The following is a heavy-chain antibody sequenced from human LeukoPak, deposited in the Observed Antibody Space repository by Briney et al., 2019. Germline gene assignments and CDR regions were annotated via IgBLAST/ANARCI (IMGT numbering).Heavy chain of an antibody. D-gene: IGHD3-22*01. J-gene: IGHJ4*02. Sequence: GGSLRLSCAASEFSVGSNYMTWVRQAPGKGLEWVSLIYSGGSTYYADSVKGRFTISRDNSKNTLYLQMNSLRAEDTAVYYCAKDHATYGDSSGYSSYWGQGTLVTVSS. V-gene: IGHV3-66*01. CDR2: IYSGGST. CDR3: AKDHATYGDSSGYSSY. CDR1: EFSVGSNY.